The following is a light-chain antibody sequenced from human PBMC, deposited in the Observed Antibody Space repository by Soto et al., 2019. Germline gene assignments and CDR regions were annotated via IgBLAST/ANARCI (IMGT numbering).Light chain of an antibody. CDR1: QGISSW. Sequence: DIQMTQSPSTLSASVGDRVTITCRASQGISSWLAWYQQKPGKAPKLLIYDASSLESGVPSRFSGSGSGTEFTLTISSLQPDDFATYYCQQYNSYSPVTFGPGTKVDIK. CDR3: QQYNSYSPVT. J-gene: IGKJ3*01. CDR2: DAS. V-gene: IGKV1-5*01.